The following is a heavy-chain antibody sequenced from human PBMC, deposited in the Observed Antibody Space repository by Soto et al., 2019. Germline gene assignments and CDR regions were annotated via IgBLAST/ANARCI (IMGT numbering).Heavy chain of an antibody. Sequence: QVQLQESGPGLVKSSETLSLTCTVSRGSISDYYWGWIRQPPGKGLEWVGYFYDSGSTKYNPSLKSRVTISVETSKNQISLEMKSVTVAETAVYYCARVGSGGYSNNWFDPWGQGTLVTVSS. CDR2: FYDSGST. CDR1: RGSISDYY. CDR3: ARVGSGGYSNNWFDP. D-gene: IGHD3-22*01. J-gene: IGHJ5*02. V-gene: IGHV4-59*01.